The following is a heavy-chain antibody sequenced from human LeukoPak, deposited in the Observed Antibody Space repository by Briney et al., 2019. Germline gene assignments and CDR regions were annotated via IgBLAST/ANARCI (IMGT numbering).Heavy chain of an antibody. V-gene: IGHV3-53*01. Sequence: PGGSLRLSCAVSGFTASSNYMSWVRQAPGKGLEWVSVIYSDGRTYYADSVKGRFTISRDNSKNTLYLQMNSLRADDTAVYYCAKPAKTDYADYWGQGTLVAVSS. D-gene: IGHD1-14*01. CDR3: AKPAKTDYADY. CDR2: IYSDGRT. CDR1: GFTASSNY. J-gene: IGHJ4*02.